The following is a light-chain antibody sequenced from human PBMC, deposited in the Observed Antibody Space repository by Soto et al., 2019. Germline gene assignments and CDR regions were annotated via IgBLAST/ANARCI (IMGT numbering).Light chain of an antibody. CDR1: QSVSSY. CDR3: QQRSNWPPIFT. J-gene: IGKJ3*01. CDR2: DAS. Sequence: EIVLTQSPATLSLSPGERATLSCRASQSVSSYLAWYQQKPGQAPRLLIYDASNRATGIPDRFSGSGSGTDFTLTITSLEPEDFAVYYCQQRSNWPPIFTFGPGTKVDFK. V-gene: IGKV3-11*01.